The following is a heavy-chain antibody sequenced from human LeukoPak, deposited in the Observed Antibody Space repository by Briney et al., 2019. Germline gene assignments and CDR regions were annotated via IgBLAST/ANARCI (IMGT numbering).Heavy chain of an antibody. CDR1: GNTLTEIS. CDR2: FDPEDGET. J-gene: IGHJ4*02. D-gene: IGHD2-21*02. CDR3: ATGDPFCSGDCYSPFDY. Sequence: ASVKVSCRLSGNTLTEISMHWVRQAPGKGLEWMGGFDPEDGETIFAQKFQGRVTMTEDTSTDTAYMELSSLTSEDTAVYYCATGDPFCSGDCYSPFDYWGQGTPVTVPS. V-gene: IGHV1-24*01.